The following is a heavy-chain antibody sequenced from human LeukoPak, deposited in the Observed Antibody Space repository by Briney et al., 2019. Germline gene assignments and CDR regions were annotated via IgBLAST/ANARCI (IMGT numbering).Heavy chain of an antibody. Sequence: GESLRLSCAASGFTFSSYAMHWVRQAPGKGLEWVADISYDGSNKYYAYSVKGRFTISRDNSKNTLYLQMTSMSAEDTAAYYCARASPILNRYDYVWGSYRGAFDIWGQGTMVTVSS. J-gene: IGHJ3*02. CDR1: GFTFSSYA. CDR3: ARASPILNRYDYVWGSYRGAFDI. D-gene: IGHD3-16*02. V-gene: IGHV3-30*04. CDR2: ISYDGSNK.